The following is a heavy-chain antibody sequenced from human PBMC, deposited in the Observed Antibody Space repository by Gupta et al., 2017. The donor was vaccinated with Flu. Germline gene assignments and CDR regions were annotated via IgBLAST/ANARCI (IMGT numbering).Heavy chain of an antibody. V-gene: IGHV1-2*06. Sequence: RVRQATGKGLEWMGRLKPNTGDTNYAQKFQGRITMTRDTSTTTAYRELSRLTSDDPAIYYGARDTPLPVPAELTYVWGQGTRGTVSS. J-gene: IGHJ4*02. CDR3: ARDTPLPVPAELTYV. D-gene: IGHD3-16*02. CDR2: LKPNTGDT.